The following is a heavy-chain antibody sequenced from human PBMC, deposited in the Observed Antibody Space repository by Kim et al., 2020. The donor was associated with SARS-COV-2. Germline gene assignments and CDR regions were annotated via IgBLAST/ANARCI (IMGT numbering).Heavy chain of an antibody. CDR3: AKDQLGDWEWDY. D-gene: IGHD3-10*01. Sequence: YYADSVKGRFTISRDNSKNTLYLQMNSLRAEDTAVYYCAKDQLGDWEWDYWGQGTLVTVSS. V-gene: IGHV3-23*01. J-gene: IGHJ4*02.